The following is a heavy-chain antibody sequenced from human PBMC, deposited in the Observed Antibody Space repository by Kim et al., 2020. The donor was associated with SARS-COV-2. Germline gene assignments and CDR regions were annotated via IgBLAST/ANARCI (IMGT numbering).Heavy chain of an antibody. J-gene: IGHJ3*02. V-gene: IGHV1-69*13. D-gene: IGHD1-26*01. Sequence: SVKVSCKASGGTFSSYAISWVRQAPGQGLEWMGVIIPVFGVTNYAQKFQGRVTITADESTSTANMELSSLRLEDTAMYYCARETYSGSHGTPGAFDIWGQGTMVTVSS. CDR3: ARETYSGSHGTPGAFDI. CDR1: GGTFSSYA. CDR2: IIPVFGVT.